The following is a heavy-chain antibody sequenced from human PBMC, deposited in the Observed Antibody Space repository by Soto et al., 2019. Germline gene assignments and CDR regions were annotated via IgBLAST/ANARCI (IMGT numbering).Heavy chain of an antibody. J-gene: IGHJ6*02. CDR3: APGRPDYYSYGMDV. CDR2: TSGSGGST. CDR1: GLTFSSYA. V-gene: IGHV3-23*01. Sequence: GGSLRLAWSASGLTFSSYAMIWVRQAPGKELESVSATSGSGGSTYYADYVKGRFTISRANYKNTLYLQMNSLRAEDTPVYYCAPGRPDYYSYGMDVWGQGTTVTVSS.